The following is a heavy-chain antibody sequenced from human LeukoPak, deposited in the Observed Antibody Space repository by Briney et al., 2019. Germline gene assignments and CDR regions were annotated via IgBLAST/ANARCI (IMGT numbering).Heavy chain of an antibody. CDR2: FYPEDGET. CDR1: GYTLTELS. D-gene: IGHD1-1*01. CDR3: ATVRSYNWNGGGWFDP. Sequence: ASVKVSCKVSGYTLTELSMHWVRQAPGKGLGWMGGFYPEDGETIYAQKFQGRVTMTEDTSTDTAYMELSSLRSEDTAVYYCATVRSYNWNGGGWFDPWGQGTLVTVSS. V-gene: IGHV1-24*01. J-gene: IGHJ5*02.